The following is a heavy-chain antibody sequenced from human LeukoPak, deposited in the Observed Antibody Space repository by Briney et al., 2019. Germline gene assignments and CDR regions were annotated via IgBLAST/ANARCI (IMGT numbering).Heavy chain of an antibody. CDR3: ARMQWRREYYFDY. CDR1: GGSISSSNW. J-gene: IGHJ4*02. V-gene: IGHV4-4*02. CDR2: IYHSGST. D-gene: IGHD6-19*01. Sequence: PSETLSLTCAVSGGSISSSNWWSWVRQPPGKGLEWIGEIYHSGSTNYNPSLKSRVTISVDKSKNQFSLKLSSVTAADTAVYYCARMQWRREYYFDYWGQGTLVTVSS.